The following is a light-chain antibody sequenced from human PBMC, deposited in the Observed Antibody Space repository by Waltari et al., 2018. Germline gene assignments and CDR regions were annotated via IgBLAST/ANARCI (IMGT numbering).Light chain of an antibody. CDR1: SSNIGSNT. Sequence: QSVLTQPPSTSGTPGQRVSISCSGSSSNIGSNTINWYQQLPGTAPKVLMYNNNQRPPGVPDRFSGSKSGTSASLAISGLQPEDEADYYCASWDDDLNGPAFGGGTRLTVL. CDR3: ASWDDDLNGPA. CDR2: NNN. J-gene: IGLJ3*02. V-gene: IGLV1-44*01.